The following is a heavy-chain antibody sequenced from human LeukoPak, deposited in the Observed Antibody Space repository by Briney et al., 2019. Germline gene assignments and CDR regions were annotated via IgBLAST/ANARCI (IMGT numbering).Heavy chain of an antibody. CDR3: ARAIRNSSSWYDFDY. D-gene: IGHD6-13*01. V-gene: IGHV4-4*02. CDR2: IYHSGST. CDR1: GGSISSSNW. J-gene: IGHJ4*02. Sequence: PSETLSLTCAVSGGSISSSNWWSWVRQPPGKGLEWIGEIYHSGSTNYNPSLKSRVTISVDKSKNQFSLKLSSVTAADTAVYYCARAIRNSSSWYDFDYWGQGTLVTVSS.